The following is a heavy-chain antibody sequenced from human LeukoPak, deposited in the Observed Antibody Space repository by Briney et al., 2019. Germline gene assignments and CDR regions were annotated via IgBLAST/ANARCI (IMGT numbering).Heavy chain of an antibody. V-gene: IGHV4-59*01. CDR3: ARESIATAGFDY. D-gene: IGHD6-13*01. CDR2: IYYSGST. CDR1: GGSISNYY. Sequence: SETLSLTCTVSGGSISNYYWSWIRQPPGKGLEWIGYIYYSGSTSYNPSLKSRVTLSLDASKNQFSLKLSSVTAADTAVYYCARESIATAGFDYWGQGTLVTVSS. J-gene: IGHJ4*02.